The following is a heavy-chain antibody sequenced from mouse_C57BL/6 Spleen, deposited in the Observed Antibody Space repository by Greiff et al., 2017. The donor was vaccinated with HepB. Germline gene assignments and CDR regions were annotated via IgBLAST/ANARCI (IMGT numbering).Heavy chain of an antibody. V-gene: IGHV1-61*01. CDR3: ARPLYGRGFAY. CDR2: IYPSDSET. J-gene: IGHJ3*01. CDR1: GYTFTSYW. D-gene: IGHD1-1*01. Sequence: QVQLKQPGAQLVRPGSSVKLSCKASGYTFTSYWMDWVKQRPGQGLEWIGNIYPSDSETHYNQKFKDKATLTVDKSSSTAYMQLSSLTSEDSAVYYCARPLYGRGFAYWGQGTLVTVSA.